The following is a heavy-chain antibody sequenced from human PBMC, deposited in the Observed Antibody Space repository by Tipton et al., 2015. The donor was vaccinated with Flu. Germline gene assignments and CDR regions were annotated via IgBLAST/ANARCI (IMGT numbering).Heavy chain of an antibody. D-gene: IGHD6-13*01. CDR3: ARGGEAAAATLYYYYYGMDV. V-gene: IGHV1-2*02. J-gene: IGHJ6*02. Sequence: QLVQSGAEVKKPGASVKVSCKASGYTFTGYYMHWVRQAPGQGLEWMGWINPNSGGTNYAQKFQGRVTMTRETSISTAYMERSRRRSGDTAVYYCARGGEAAAATLYYYYYGMDVWGQGTTVTVSS. CDR2: INPNSGGT. CDR1: GYTFTGYY.